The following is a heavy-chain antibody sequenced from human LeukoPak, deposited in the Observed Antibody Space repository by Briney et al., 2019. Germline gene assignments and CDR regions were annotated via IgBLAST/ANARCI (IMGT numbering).Heavy chain of an antibody. V-gene: IGHV1-8*03. D-gene: IGHD5-18*01. CDR3: AREGGYSYGYGLNY. CDR1: GYTFTSYD. CDR2: MNPNSGNT. J-gene: IGHJ4*02. Sequence: ASVKVSCKASGYTFTSYDINWVRQATGQGLEWMGWMNPNSGNTGYAQKFQGRVTITRNTSISTAYMELSSLRSEDTAVYYCAREGGYSYGYGLNYGGQGTLVTVSS.